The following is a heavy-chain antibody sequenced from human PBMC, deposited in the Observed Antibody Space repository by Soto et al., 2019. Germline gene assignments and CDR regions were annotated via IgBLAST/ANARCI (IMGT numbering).Heavy chain of an antibody. J-gene: IGHJ6*02. V-gene: IGHV4-34*01. CDR2: INHSGST. CDR1: GGSFSCYY. CDR3: ATGRGVRGVIITTYYYYGLDV. D-gene: IGHD3-10*01. Sequence: SETLSLTCAVYGGSFSCYYWSWIRQPPGKGLEWIGEINHSGSTNYNPSLKSRVTISVDTSKNQFSLKLSSVSAADTAVYYCATGRGVRGVIITTYYYYGLDVWGQGTTVTVSS.